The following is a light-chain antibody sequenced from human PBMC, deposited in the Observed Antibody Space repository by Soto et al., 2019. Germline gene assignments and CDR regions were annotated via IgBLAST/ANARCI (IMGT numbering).Light chain of an antibody. J-gene: IGKJ1*01. Sequence: EIVMTQSPATLSVSPGDRATLSCRASQSVSSNLAWYQQKPGQAPRLLIYAASTRATGIPARFSGSGSGTDFTPTISSLQSEDFAVYYCQQYNNWPRTFGQGTKVEIK. CDR3: QQYNNWPRT. V-gene: IGKV3-15*01. CDR1: QSVSSN. CDR2: AAS.